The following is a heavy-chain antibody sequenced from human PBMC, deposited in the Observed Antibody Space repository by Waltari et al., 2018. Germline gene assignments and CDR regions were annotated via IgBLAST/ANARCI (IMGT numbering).Heavy chain of an antibody. CDR2: IYPDSGVS. V-gene: IGHV1-2*04. D-gene: IGHD2-15*01. CDR3: ARDYCNGGSCFFYYMDV. Sequence: QVQLMQSGAEVKRPGASVKVSCKASGYTFTDYRMHWVRQAPGQGLAWMGWIYPDSGVSKYAQKFQGWVTMTRDTSISTAYMELSRLRSDDTAVYYCARDYCNGGSCFFYYMDVWGKGTTVTVSS. J-gene: IGHJ6*03. CDR1: GYTFTDYR.